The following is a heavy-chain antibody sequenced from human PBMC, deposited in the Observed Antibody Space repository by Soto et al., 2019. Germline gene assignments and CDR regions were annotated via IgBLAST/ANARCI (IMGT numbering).Heavy chain of an antibody. Sequence: QVQLVESGGGVVQPGRSLRLSCAASGFTFSSYAMHWVRQAPGKGLEWVADISYDGSNKYYADSVKGRFTISRDNSKNTLYLQMNSLRAEDTAVYYCARRDKNYAIIYYYYGMDVWGQGTTVTVSS. CDR1: GFTFSSYA. J-gene: IGHJ6*02. CDR2: ISYDGSNK. V-gene: IGHV3-30-3*01. CDR3: ARRDKNYAIIYYYYGMDV. D-gene: IGHD2-8*01.